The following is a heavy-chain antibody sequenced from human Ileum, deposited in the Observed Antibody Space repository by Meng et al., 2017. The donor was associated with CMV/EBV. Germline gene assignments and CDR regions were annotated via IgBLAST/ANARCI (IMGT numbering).Heavy chain of an antibody. D-gene: IGHD3-10*01. CDR2: IKQDGSEK. Sequence: GESLKISCAASGFTFSSYAMNWVRQAPGKGLEWVANIKQDGSEKHSLDSVKGRFTISRDNAKNSLYLQMNSLRVEDTAVYYCARGRGLDVWGQGTTVTVSS. CDR3: ARGRGLDV. V-gene: IGHV3-7*01. J-gene: IGHJ6*02. CDR1: GFTFSSYA.